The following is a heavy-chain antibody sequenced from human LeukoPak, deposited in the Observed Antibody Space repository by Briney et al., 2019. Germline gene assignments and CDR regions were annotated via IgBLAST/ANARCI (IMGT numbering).Heavy chain of an antibody. CDR3: AHKGSYGTFDY. J-gene: IGHJ4*02. V-gene: IGHV2-5*01. Sequence: SGPTLVNPTQTLTLTCTFSGFSLRTSGVSVGWIRQPPGKALEWLAFIYWNDDKGYSPSLKNRLTITKDTSENQVVLTVTNMDPVDTATYYCAHKGSYGTFDYWGQGTLVTVSS. D-gene: IGHD5-18*01. CDR2: IYWNDDK. CDR1: GFSLRTSGVS.